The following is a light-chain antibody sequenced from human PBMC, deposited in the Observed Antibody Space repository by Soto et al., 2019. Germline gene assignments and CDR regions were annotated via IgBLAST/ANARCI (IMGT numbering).Light chain of an antibody. J-gene: IGKJ5*01. CDR3: QQRSDWIT. CDR2: GAS. Sequence: EIVMTQSPATLSVSPGERATLSCRASQSVTSNLAWYQRKPGQAPRLLIYGASIRATGIPDRFSGSGSGTDFTLTISSLEPEDFAVYYCQQRSDWITFGQGTRLEL. V-gene: IGKV3-11*01. CDR1: QSVTSN.